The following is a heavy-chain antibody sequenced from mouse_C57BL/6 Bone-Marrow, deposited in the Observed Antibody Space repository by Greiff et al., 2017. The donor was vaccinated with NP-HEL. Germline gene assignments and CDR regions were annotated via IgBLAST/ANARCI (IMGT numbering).Heavy chain of an antibody. CDR3: ARTRLRRAMDY. D-gene: IGHD2-4*01. J-gene: IGHJ4*01. V-gene: IGHV1-82*01. CDR2: IYPGDGDT. Sequence: VQLQQSGPELVKPGASVKISCKASGYAFSSSWMNWVKQRPGQGLEWIGRIYPGDGDTNYNGKFKGKATLTADKSSSTAYMQLSSLTSEDSAVYVCARTRLRRAMDYWGQGTSVTVSS. CDR1: GYAFSSSW.